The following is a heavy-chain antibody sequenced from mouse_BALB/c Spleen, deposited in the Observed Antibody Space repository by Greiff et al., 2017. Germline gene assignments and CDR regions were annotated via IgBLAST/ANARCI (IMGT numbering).Heavy chain of an antibody. CDR1: GYAFSSYW. V-gene: IGHV1-80*01. Sequence: VQLQQSGAELVRPGSSVKISCTASGYAFSSYWMNWVKQRPGQGLEWFGQIYPGDGDTNYNGNFKGKATLTADKSSSTAYMQLSSLTSEDSAVYFCARAGDYAMDYWGQGTSVTVSS. J-gene: IGHJ4*01. CDR2: IYPGDGDT. D-gene: IGHD1-1*02. CDR3: ARAGDYAMDY.